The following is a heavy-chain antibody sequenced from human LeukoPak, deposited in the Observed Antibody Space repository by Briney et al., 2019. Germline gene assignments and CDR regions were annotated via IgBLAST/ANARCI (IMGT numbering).Heavy chain of an antibody. Sequence: SETLSLTCTVSGCSINSYYWSWIRQPPGKGLEWIGYIYYIGSTNYNPSLRGRATISVDTSNNQFYLKLSSVTAADTAVYYCARRGYSSGSNWFDPWGQGTLVTVSS. CDR3: ARRGYSSGSNWFDP. J-gene: IGHJ5*02. CDR2: IYYIGST. V-gene: IGHV4-59*08. CDR1: GCSINSYY. D-gene: IGHD6-19*01.